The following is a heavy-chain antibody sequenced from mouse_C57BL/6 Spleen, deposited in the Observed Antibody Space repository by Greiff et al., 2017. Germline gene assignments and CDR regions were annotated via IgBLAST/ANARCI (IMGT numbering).Heavy chain of an antibody. CDR3: ASFYYDYALFAY. CDR1: GYSITSGYY. J-gene: IGHJ3*01. V-gene: IGHV3-6*01. Sequence: EVQLQQSGPGLVKPSQSLSLTCSVTGYSITSGYYWNWIRQFPGNKLEWMGYISYDGSNNYNPSLKNRISITRDTSKNQFFLKLNSVTTEDTATYYCASFYYDYALFAYWGQGTLVTVSA. CDR2: ISYDGSN. D-gene: IGHD2-4*01.